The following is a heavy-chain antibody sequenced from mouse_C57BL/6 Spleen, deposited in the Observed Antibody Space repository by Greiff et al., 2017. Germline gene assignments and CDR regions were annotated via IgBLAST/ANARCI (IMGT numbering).Heavy chain of an antibody. J-gene: IGHJ3*01. CDR1: GYSITSGYD. V-gene: IGHV3-1*01. D-gene: IGHD2-4*01. CDR2: ISYSGST. Sequence: VQLKESGPGMVKPSQSLSLTCTVTGYSITSGYDWHWIRHFPGNKLEWMGYISYSGSTNYNPSLKSRISITHDTSKNHFFLKLNSVTTEDTATYYCARDDYDGLFAYWGQGTLVTVSA. CDR3: ARDDYDGLFAY.